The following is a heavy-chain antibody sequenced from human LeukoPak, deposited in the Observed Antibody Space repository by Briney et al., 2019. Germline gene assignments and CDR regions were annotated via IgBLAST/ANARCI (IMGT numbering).Heavy chain of an antibody. CDR3: ARASYYYDTTGLGAVDI. V-gene: IGHV3-9*01. D-gene: IGHD3-22*01. CDR2: INWNSDNI. J-gene: IGHJ3*02. Sequence: PGRSLRLSCAASGFTFNDHAMYWVRQAPGKGLEWVSGINWNSDNIGYADSVKGRFTISRDDAKNYLFLQMNSLRTEDTALYYCARASYYYDTTGLGAVDIWGQGTMVTVSS. CDR1: GFTFNDHA.